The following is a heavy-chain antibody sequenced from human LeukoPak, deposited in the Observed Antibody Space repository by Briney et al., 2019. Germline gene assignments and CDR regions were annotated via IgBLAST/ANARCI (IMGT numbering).Heavy chain of an antibody. J-gene: IGHJ5*02. CDR1: GFTVSSNY. V-gene: IGHV3-53*01. CDR3: ANLGSSDILGP. D-gene: IGHD3-10*01. Sequence: PGGSLRLSCAASGFTVSSNYMSWVRQAPGKGLEWVSVIYSGGSTYYADSVKGRFTISRDNSKNTLYLQMNSLRAEDTAVYYCANLGSSDILGPWGQGTLVTVSS. CDR2: IYSGGST.